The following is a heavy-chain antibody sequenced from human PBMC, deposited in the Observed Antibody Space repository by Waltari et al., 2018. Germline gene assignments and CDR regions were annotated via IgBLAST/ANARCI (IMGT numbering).Heavy chain of an antibody. Sequence: EVQLLDSGGGLVQPGGSLRLSCAASGFIYRNYAMSWVRQAPGQGLEWVSSMSGSGGSTYYADSVKGRFTISRDNSKNTLYLQMNTVRADDTAVYYCATTMTTVGPFDYWGQGTLVTVSS. D-gene: IGHD4-17*01. CDR3: ATTMTTVGPFDY. CDR1: GFIYRNYA. CDR2: MSGSGGST. V-gene: IGHV3-23*01. J-gene: IGHJ4*02.